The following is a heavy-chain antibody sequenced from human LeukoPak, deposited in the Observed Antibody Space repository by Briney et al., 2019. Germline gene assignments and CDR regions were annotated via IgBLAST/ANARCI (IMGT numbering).Heavy chain of an antibody. V-gene: IGHV3-23*01. CDR2: ISDTGNT. D-gene: IGHD2-15*01. CDR3: AKAPVTTCRGAFCYPFDY. J-gene: IGHJ4*02. CDR1: GFTLSSYA. Sequence: GGSLRLSCAASGFTLSSYAMSWVRQAPGKGLGWVSAISDTGNTYHADSVKGRFTISRDSSKNTLFLQMNRLRSEDAAVYYCAKAPVTTCRGAFCYPFDYWGLGTLVTVSS.